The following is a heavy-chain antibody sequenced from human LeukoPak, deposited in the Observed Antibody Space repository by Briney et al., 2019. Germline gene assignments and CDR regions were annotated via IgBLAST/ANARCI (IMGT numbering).Heavy chain of an antibody. Sequence: ASVKVSCKASGGTFSSYAISWVRQAPGQGLEWMGGIIPIFGTANYAQKFQGRVTITTDESTSTAYMELRSLRSDDTAVYYCAKTTVTSEEYYYYYMDVWGKGTTVTVSS. D-gene: IGHD4-17*01. V-gene: IGHV1-69*05. CDR3: AKTTVTSEEYYYYYMDV. J-gene: IGHJ6*03. CDR2: IIPIFGTA. CDR1: GGTFSSYA.